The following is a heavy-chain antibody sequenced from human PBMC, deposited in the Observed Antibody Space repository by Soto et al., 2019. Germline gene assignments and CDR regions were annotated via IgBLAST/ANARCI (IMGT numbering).Heavy chain of an antibody. Sequence: SETLSLTCAVSGGSLSSGAYSWSWIRQPPGKGLEWIGYIYHSGSTYYNPSLQSRVTISVDRSKNQFSLKLSSVTAADTAVYYCARDYYDSSGYWPYGMDVWGQGTTVTVSS. CDR3: ARDYYDSSGYWPYGMDV. CDR1: GGSLSSGAYS. CDR2: IYHSGST. V-gene: IGHV4-30-2*01. J-gene: IGHJ6*02. D-gene: IGHD3-22*01.